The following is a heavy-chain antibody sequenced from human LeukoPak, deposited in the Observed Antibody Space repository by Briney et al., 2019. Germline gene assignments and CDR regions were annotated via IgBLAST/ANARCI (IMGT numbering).Heavy chain of an antibody. Sequence: SVKVSCKASGSTFTSSAVQWVRQARGQRLEWIGWIVVGSGNTNYAQKFQERVTITRDMSTSTAYMELSSLRSEDTAVYYCAAATAAGTDPHYYYYYYMDVWGKGTTVTVSS. J-gene: IGHJ6*03. CDR3: AAATAAGTDPHYYYYYYMDV. D-gene: IGHD6-13*01. CDR2: IVVGSGNT. V-gene: IGHV1-58*01. CDR1: GSTFTSSA.